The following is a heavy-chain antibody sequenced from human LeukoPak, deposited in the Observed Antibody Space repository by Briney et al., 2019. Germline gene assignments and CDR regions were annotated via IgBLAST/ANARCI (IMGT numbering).Heavy chain of an antibody. CDR2: IYYSGST. D-gene: IGHD1-26*01. CDR3: ARHRAVSVVGNFYFDY. Sequence: PSETLSLTCTVSGGSISSSSYYWGWIRQPPGKGLEWIGSIYYSGSTYYNPSLKSRITISVDTSKNQLSLKVSSVTAADSAVYYCARHRAVSVVGNFYFDYWGQGTLVTVSS. V-gene: IGHV4-39*01. CDR1: GGSISSSSYY. J-gene: IGHJ4*02.